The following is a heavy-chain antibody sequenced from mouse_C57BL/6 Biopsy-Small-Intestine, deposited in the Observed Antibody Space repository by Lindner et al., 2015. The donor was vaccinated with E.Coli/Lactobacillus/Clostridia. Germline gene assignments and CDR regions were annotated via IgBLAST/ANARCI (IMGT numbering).Heavy chain of an antibody. D-gene: IGHD4-1*02. CDR2: INPSSGYT. CDR1: GYTFTSYW. CDR3: ARGAATGTWGYFDV. Sequence: VQLQESGAELAKPGASVKLSCKASGYTFTSYWMHWVKQRPGQGLEWIGYINPSSGYTKYDQKFKDKATSTADKSSSTAYMQLSNLTYEDSAVYYCARGAATGTWGYFDVRGTGTTVTVSS. J-gene: IGHJ1*03. V-gene: IGHV1-7*01.